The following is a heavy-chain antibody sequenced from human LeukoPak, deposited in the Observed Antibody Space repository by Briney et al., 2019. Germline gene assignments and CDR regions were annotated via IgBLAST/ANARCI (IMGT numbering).Heavy chain of an antibody. D-gene: IGHD5-18*01. CDR1: RFTFSSSW. CDR3: ARDMELWLFNYYYYYMDV. V-gene: IGHV3-74*01. J-gene: IGHJ6*03. Sequence: GGTLRLSCAASRFTFSSSWMHWVRQAPGTGLVSVSRINSDGSSPSYADSVQGRFTISSDNAKTTLYLQLNSLRAEDTAVYYCARDMELWLFNYYYYYMDVWGKGTTVTVSS. CDR2: INSDGSSP.